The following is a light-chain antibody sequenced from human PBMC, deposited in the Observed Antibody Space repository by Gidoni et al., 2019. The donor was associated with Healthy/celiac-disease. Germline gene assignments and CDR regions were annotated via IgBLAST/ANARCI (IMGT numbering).Light chain of an antibody. CDR3: QQYYSTPHT. J-gene: IGKJ4*01. CDR1: QSVLYSSNNKKY. CDR2: WAS. Sequence: DIVMTQSPDYLAVSLGERATINCKSSQSVLYSSNNKKYLAWYQQKPGQPPKLLIYWASTRESGVPDRFSGSGSGTDFTLTISSLQAEDVAVYYCQQYYSTPHTFXGXTKVEIK. V-gene: IGKV4-1*01.